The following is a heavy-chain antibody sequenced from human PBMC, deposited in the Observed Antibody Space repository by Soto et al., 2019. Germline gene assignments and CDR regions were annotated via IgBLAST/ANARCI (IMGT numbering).Heavy chain of an antibody. D-gene: IGHD1-20*01. V-gene: IGHV1-46*01. Sequence: QVQLVQSGAEVKKPGASVKVACKASGYTFTSYYMHWVRQAPGQGLAWMGIINPSGGSTSYAQKFQGRVTMTRDTSTSTVYMELSSLRSEDTAVYYCARGTRYNWNDYYGRDVWGQGTTVTVSS. CDR3: ARGTRYNWNDYYGRDV. CDR2: INPSGGST. J-gene: IGHJ6*02. CDR1: GYTFTSYY.